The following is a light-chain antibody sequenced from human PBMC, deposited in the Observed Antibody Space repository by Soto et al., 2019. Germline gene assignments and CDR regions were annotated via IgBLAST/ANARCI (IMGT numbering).Light chain of an antibody. J-gene: IGKJ4*01. CDR2: AAS. CDR1: QDIGND. Sequence: AIQMTQSPSSLSASVGDRVTITCRASQDIGNDLAWYQQRPGKAPKLLIYAASSLQSGVPSRFSGSGSGTDFTLTISSLQPGDFATYYCLQVYNFPLTFGGGTKVEIK. CDR3: LQVYNFPLT. V-gene: IGKV1-6*01.